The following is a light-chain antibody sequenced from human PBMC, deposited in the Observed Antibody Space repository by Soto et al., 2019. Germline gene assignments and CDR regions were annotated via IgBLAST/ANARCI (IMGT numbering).Light chain of an antibody. CDR2: EVS. J-gene: IGLJ2*01. CDR3: CSYAGSTTRVQ. V-gene: IGLV2-14*01. Sequence: QSVLTQPASVSGSPGQSITISCTGTSSDVDTYKYVSWYQQHPGKAPKLMIYEVSYRPSGVSDRFSGSKSGNTASLTISGLQAEDVADYYCCSYAGSTTRVQFGGGTKLTVL. CDR1: SSDVDTYKY.